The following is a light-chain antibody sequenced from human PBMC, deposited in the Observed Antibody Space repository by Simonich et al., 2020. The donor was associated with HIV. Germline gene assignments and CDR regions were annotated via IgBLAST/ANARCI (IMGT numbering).Light chain of an antibody. Sequence: IRMTQSPSSLSASTGDRVTITCRASQDIRNYLNWYQQKAGKAPKLLIYDATNLETGVPSRFSGSGSGTDFTFTISSLQPADIATYYCQQYDELPYTFGQGTKLEIK. CDR1: QDIRNY. CDR3: QQYDELPYT. V-gene: IGKV1-33*01. CDR2: DAT. J-gene: IGKJ2*01.